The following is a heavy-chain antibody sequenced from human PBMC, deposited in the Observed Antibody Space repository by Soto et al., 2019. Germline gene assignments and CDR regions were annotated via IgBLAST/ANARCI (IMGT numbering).Heavy chain of an antibody. J-gene: IGHJ4*01. CDR2: THYRSKWYY. Sequence: PSQTLSLTCVITVYGVSSNSAGWSWVMQSPSRGLEWLGRTHYRSKWYYEYAVSVRGRITINQDTSKNQYSLQLNSVTPEDTAVYFCARGEQYSGRIFDYWGQGTLVTVSS. D-gene: IGHD1-26*01. V-gene: IGHV6-1*01. CDR1: VYGVSSNSAG. CDR3: ARGEQYSGRIFDY.